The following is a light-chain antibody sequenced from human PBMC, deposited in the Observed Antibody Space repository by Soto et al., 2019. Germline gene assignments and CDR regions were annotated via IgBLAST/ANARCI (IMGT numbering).Light chain of an antibody. V-gene: IGKV1-27*01. CDR2: AAS. CDR3: QKYNSAPKT. J-gene: IGKJ2*01. Sequence: DIQMTQSPSSLSASVGDRVTITCRASQDISNYLALYQQKPGEVPKLLIYAASTLQKGVQSRFSGSGSGTLFTLSINNLQPDDVATYYCQKYNSAPKTFGRGTRLEIK. CDR1: QDISNY.